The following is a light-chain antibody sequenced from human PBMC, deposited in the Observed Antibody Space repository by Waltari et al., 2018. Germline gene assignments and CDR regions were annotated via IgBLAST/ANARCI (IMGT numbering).Light chain of an antibody. CDR1: SSDVGSYNL. V-gene: IGLV2-23*02. CDR3: CSYAGSYVV. Sequence: QSALTQPASVSGSPGQSITLSCTGTSSDVGSYNLVSWYQQHPGKAPKLMIYEVSKRPSGVSNRFSGSKSGNTASLTISGLQAEDEADYYCCSYAGSYVVFGGGTKLTVL. J-gene: IGLJ2*01. CDR2: EVS.